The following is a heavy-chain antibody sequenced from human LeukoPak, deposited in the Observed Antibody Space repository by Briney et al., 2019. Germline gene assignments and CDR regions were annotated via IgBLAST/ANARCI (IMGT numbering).Heavy chain of an antibody. D-gene: IGHD3-10*01. V-gene: IGHV1-18*01. CDR2: ISAYNGNT. J-gene: IGHJ5*02. CDR3: ARTYYYGSGSYDKWFDP. CDR1: GYTFTSYG. Sequence: ASVKVSCKASGYTFTSYGISWVRQAPGQGLEWMGWISAYNGNTDYAQKLQDRVTMTTDTSTSTAYMELRNLRSDDTAVYYCARTYYYGSGSYDKWFDPWGQGTLVTVSS.